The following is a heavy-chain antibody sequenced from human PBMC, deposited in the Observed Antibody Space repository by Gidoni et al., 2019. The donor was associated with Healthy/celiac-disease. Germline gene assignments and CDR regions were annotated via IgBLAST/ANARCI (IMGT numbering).Heavy chain of an antibody. J-gene: IGHJ5*02. CDR2: IYSGGST. Sequence: EVQLVESGGGLIQPGGSLRLSCAASGFTVSSNYMSWVRQAPGKGLEWVSVIYSGGSTYYADSVKGRFTISRDNSKNTLYLQMNSLRAEDTAVYYCAREGYSSGWRGGNWFDPWGQGTLVTVSS. D-gene: IGHD6-19*01. CDR3: AREGYSSGWRGGNWFDP. V-gene: IGHV3-53*01. CDR1: GFTVSSNY.